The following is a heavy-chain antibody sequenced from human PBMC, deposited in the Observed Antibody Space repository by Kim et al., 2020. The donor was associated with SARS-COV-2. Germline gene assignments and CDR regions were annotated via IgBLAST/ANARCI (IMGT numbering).Heavy chain of an antibody. CDR3: AKFEDYGEYRSWFDS. CDR2: ISGSGDLT. D-gene: IGHD4-17*01. J-gene: IGHJ5*01. V-gene: IGHV3-23*01. CDR1: TLTFVNYA. Sequence: GGSLRLSCAASTLTFVNYAMTWVRQPPGKGLEWLSAISGSGDLTHYADSVEGRFTISRDNSKNILYLQINSLRDEDTAIYYCAKFEDYGEYRSWFDSWGLGNLVIVAT.